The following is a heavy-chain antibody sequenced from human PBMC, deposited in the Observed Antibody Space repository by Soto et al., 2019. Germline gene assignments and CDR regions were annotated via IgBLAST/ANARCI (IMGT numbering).Heavy chain of an antibody. V-gene: IGHV1-18*01. CDR1: GYTFTSYG. Sequence: ASVKVSCKASGYTFTSYGISWVRQAPGQGLEWMGWISAYNGNTNYAQKLQGRVTMTTDTSTSTAYMELRSLRSDDTAVYYCARVEQQLEHNWFDPWGQGTLVTVSS. CDR2: ISAYNGNT. CDR3: ARVEQQLEHNWFDP. D-gene: IGHD6-13*01. J-gene: IGHJ5*02.